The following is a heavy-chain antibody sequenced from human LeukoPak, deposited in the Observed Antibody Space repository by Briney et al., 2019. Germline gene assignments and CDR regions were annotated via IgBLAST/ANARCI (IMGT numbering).Heavy chain of an antibody. J-gene: IGHJ6*03. CDR1: GGSISSYY. CDR2: IYTSGST. V-gene: IGHV4-4*07. D-gene: IGHD3-10*01. CDR3: ARDRKITMVRGVIITGLGGYYMDV. Sequence: SETLSLTCTVSGGSISSYYWSWIRQPAGKGLEWLGRIYTSGSTNYNPSLKSRVTMSVDTSKNQFSLKLSSVTAADTAVYYCARDRKITMVRGVIITGLGGYYMDVWGKGTTVTISS.